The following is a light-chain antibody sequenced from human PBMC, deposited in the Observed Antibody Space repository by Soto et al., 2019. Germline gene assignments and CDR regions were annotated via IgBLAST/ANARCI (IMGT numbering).Light chain of an antibody. CDR2: HAS. J-gene: IGKJ1*01. Sequence: NQMSLSPSTVPVYVGDRVTITCRASQSISNWLAWYQQKPGTAPKLLIYHASTLESGVPSRFSGSGSGTEFTLIFSNPQPDDLATYSGPQYNRYPFAHGTKLDI. CDR3: PQYNRYP. V-gene: IGKV1-5*01. CDR1: QSISNW.